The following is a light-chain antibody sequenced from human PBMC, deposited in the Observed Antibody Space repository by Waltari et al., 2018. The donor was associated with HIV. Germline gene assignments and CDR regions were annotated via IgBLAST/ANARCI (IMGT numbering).Light chain of an antibody. CDR1: NNDVGGYNY. CDR2: DVN. CDR3: SSYAGSNTYVV. J-gene: IGLJ2*01. V-gene: IGLV2-14*03. Sequence: QSALTQPASVSGSPGQSITISCTGTNNDVGGYNYVSWFHQHPGKAPKLLIFDVNNRPSWVSNRFSGSKSGNTASLTVSGLQPEDEADYFCSSYAGSNTYVVFGGGTRLTVL.